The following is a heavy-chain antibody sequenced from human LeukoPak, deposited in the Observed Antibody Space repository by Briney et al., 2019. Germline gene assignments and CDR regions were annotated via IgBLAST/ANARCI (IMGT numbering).Heavy chain of an antibody. CDR3: ASETYYDILSL. V-gene: IGHV3-30-3*01. CDR1: GFTFSSYA. J-gene: IGHJ4*02. D-gene: IGHD3-9*01. Sequence: PGGSLRLSCAASGFTFSSYAMHWVRQAPGKGLEWVAVISYDGSNKYYADSVKGRFTISRDNSKNTLYLQMNSLRAEDTAVYYCASETYYDILSLWGQGTLVTVSS. CDR2: ISYDGSNK.